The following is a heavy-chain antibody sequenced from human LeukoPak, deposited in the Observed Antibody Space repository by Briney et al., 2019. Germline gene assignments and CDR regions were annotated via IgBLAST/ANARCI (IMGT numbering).Heavy chain of an antibody. D-gene: IGHD3-16*02. CDR1: GGSISSSSYY. CDR2: IYYSGST. V-gene: IGHV4-39*01. CDR3: ARQHSNYVWGSYRYNSLMEFDY. J-gene: IGHJ4*02. Sequence: PSETLSLTCTVSGGSISSSSYYWGWIRQPPGKGLEWIGSIYYSGSTYYNPSLKSRVTISVDTSKNQFSLKLSSVTAADTAVYYCARQHSNYVWGSYRYNSLMEFDYWGQGTLVTVSS.